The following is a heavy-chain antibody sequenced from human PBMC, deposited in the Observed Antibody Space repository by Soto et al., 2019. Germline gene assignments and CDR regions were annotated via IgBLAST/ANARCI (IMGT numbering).Heavy chain of an antibody. CDR3: AKYGLRFLEWLLSAFDY. D-gene: IGHD3-3*01. CDR2: ISGSGGST. V-gene: IGHV3-23*01. Sequence: GGSLRLSCAASGFTFSSYAMSWVRQAPGKGLEWVSAISGSGGSTYYADSVKGRFTISRDNSKNTLYLQMKSLRAEDTAVYYCAKYGLRFLEWLLSAFDYWGQGTLVTVSS. CDR1: GFTFSSYA. J-gene: IGHJ4*02.